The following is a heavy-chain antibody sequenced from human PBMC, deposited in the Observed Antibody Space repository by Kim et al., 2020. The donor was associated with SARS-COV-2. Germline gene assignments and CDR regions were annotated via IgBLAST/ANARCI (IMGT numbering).Heavy chain of an antibody. CDR3: ARDGVLLWFGELGGDY. V-gene: IGHV4-39*07. D-gene: IGHD3-10*01. CDR1: GGSISSSSYY. CDR2: IYYSGST. J-gene: IGHJ4*01. Sequence: SETLSLTCTVSGGSISSSSYYWGWIRQPPGKGLEWIGSIYYSGSTYYNPSLKSRVTISVDTSKNQFSLKLSSVTAADTAVYYCARDGVLLWFGELGGDY.